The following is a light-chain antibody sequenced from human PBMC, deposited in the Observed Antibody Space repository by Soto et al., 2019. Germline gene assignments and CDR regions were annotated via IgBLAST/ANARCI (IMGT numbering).Light chain of an antibody. CDR1: QAISNY. CDR2: AAS. V-gene: IGKV1-27*01. Sequence: DIQMTQSPSSLSAYVGDRVTITCRASQAISNYLAWYQQKPGKVPKLLIYAASTLQSGVPSRFSGSGSGTDFTLTISSLQPXXVATYYCQKYNIAPWTFGQGTKVEIK. J-gene: IGKJ1*01. CDR3: QKYNIAPWT.